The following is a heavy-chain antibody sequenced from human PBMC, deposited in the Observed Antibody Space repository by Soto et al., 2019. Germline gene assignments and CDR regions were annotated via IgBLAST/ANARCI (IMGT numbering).Heavy chain of an antibody. CDR3: ARGLEGCSGGSCYPGRPNWFDP. Sequence: LSLTCTVSGGSISSYYWSWIRQPPGKGLEWIGYIYYSGSTNYNPSLKSRVTISVDTSKNQFSLKLSSVTAADTAVYYCARGLEGCSGGSCYPGRPNWFDPWGQGTLVTVSS. J-gene: IGHJ5*02. CDR1: GGSISSYY. V-gene: IGHV4-59*01. CDR2: IYYSGST. D-gene: IGHD2-15*01.